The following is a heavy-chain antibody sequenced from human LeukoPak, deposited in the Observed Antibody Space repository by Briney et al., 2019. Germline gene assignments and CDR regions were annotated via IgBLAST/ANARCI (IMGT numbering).Heavy chain of an antibody. Sequence: SETLSLTCAVYGGSFSGYYWSWIRQPPGKGLEWIGEINHSGSTNYNPSLKSRVTISVDTSRNQFSLKLSSVIAADTAVYYCARGRVDCGGDCSRRIDYWGQGTLVTVSS. CDR1: GGSFSGYY. J-gene: IGHJ4*02. V-gene: IGHV4-34*01. D-gene: IGHD2-21*02. CDR3: ARGRVDCGGDCSRRIDY. CDR2: INHSGST.